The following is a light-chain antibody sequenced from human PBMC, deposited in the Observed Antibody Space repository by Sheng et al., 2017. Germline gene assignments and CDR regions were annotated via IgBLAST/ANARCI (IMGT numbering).Light chain of an antibody. CDR1: QSLDSDY. CDR2: RGS. V-gene: IGKV3-20*01. CDR3: QQYGVSPKT. J-gene: IGKJ2*01. Sequence: EVVLTQSPGTLSSSPGERATLSCKASQSLDSDYFAWYQQRPGQPPRLLISRGSTRSTGIPDRFRGSGSGTDFTLSITGLEPEDFAMYYCQQYGVSPKTFGLGTKVEI.